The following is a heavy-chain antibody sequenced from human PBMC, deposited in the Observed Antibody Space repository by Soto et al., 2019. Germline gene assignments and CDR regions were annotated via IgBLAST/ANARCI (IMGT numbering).Heavy chain of an antibody. J-gene: IGHJ5*02. D-gene: IGHD5-12*01. CDR1: GYTFTSYA. CDR2: ISAYNGNT. Sequence: SSVKLSCKASGYTFTSYAISWVRQAPGQGLEWMGWISAYNGNTNYTQKLQGRVTMTTDTSTSTAYMELRSLRSDDTAVYYCARGYSTNRFDPWGQGTLVTVSS. CDR3: ARGYSTNRFDP. V-gene: IGHV1-18*01.